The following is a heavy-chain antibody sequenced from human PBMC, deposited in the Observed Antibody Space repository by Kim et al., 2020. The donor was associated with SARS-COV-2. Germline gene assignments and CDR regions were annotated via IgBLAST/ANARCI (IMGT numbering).Heavy chain of an antibody. V-gene: IGHV3-23*01. CDR1: GFTFSSYA. J-gene: IGHJ4*02. Sequence: GGSLRLSCAASGFTFSSYAMSWVRQAPGKGLEWVSAISGSGGSTYYADSVKGRFTISRDNSKNTLYLQMNSLRAEDTAVYYCAKDLAYYYDSSGYRYFDYWGQGTLVTVSS. D-gene: IGHD3-22*01. CDR3: AKDLAYYYDSSGYRYFDY. CDR2: ISGSGGST.